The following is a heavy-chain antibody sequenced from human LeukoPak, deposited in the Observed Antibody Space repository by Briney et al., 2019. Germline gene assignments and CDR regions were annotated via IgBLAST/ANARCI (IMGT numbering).Heavy chain of an antibody. CDR1: GGSISTYY. CDR2: VSYSATT. CDR3: ARGNGDYVEYFQH. J-gene: IGHJ1*01. V-gene: IGHV4-59*01. D-gene: IGHD4-17*01. Sequence: SETLSLTCSVSGGSISTYYWSWIRQPPGKGLEWIGCVSYSATTKYSPSLKSRVTISVDTSKNQFSLKLTSVTAADTAVYYCARGNGDYVEYFQHWGQGTLVTVSS.